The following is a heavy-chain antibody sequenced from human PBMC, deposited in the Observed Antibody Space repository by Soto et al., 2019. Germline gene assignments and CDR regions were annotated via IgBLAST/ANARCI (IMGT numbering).Heavy chain of an antibody. CDR2: ISSYGSDT. Sequence: EVQLVESGGGLVLPGGSLRLSCAASGFTFSRYWMHWGRQAPGKGLVWVSRISSYGSDTHYAESVKGRFTISRDNAKNTLYLQMNSLRADDTAVYYCASNYAYAEGYYWYGIDVWGQGTTVTVSS. V-gene: IGHV3-74*01. D-gene: IGHD3-16*01. CDR1: GFTFSRYW. J-gene: IGHJ6*02. CDR3: ASNYAYAEGYYWYGIDV.